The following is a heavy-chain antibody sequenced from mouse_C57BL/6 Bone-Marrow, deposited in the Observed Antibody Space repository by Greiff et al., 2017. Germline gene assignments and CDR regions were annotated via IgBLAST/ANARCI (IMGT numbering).Heavy chain of an antibody. V-gene: IGHV1-20*01. CDR2: INPYNGDT. CDR1: GYSFTGYF. D-gene: IGHD3-2*02. Sequence: EVQLQQSGPELVKPGDSVKISCKASGYSFTGYFMNWVMQSHGKSLEWIGRINPYNGDTFYNQKFKGKATLTVDKSSSTAHMELRSLTSEDSAVYYCARAGGSGYFDYWGQGTTLTVSS. J-gene: IGHJ2*01. CDR3: ARAGGSGYFDY.